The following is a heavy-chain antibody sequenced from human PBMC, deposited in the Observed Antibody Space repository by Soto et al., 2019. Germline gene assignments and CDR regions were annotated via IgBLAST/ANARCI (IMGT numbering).Heavy chain of an antibody. CDR1: GFTFSSYG. V-gene: IGHV3-33*01. Sequence: ESGGGVVQPGRSLRLSCAASGFTFSSYGMHWVRQAPGKGLEWVAVIWYDGSNKYYADSVKGRFTISRDNSKNTLYLQMNSLRSEDTAVYYCARDDYSNGWFDPWGQGTLVTVSS. D-gene: IGHD4-4*01. J-gene: IGHJ5*02. CDR3: ARDDYSNGWFDP. CDR2: IWYDGSNK.